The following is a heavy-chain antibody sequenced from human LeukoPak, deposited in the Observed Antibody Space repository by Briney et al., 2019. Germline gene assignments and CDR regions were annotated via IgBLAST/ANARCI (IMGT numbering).Heavy chain of an antibody. J-gene: IGHJ4*02. D-gene: IGHD6-13*01. CDR1: GFTFSSYA. V-gene: IGHV3-23*01. CDR2: ISGSGGST. Sequence: GGSLRLSCAASGFTFSSYAMSWVRQAPGKGLEWVSAISGSGGSTYYADSVKGRFTISRDNSKNTLYLQMNSLRAEDTAVYYCAKTTWYSSSWYSGDYWGQGILVTVSS. CDR3: AKTTWYSSSWYSGDY.